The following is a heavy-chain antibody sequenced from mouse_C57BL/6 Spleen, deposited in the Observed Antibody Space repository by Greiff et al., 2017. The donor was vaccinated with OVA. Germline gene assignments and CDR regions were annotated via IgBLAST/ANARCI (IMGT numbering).Heavy chain of an antibody. D-gene: IGHD3-2*02. CDR2: IYPGNGDT. Sequence: VQLQQSGAELVRPGASVKLSCTASGFTFTDDYMHWVKQRPEQGLEWIGWIYPGNGDTEYASKFKGKATMTSDTSSNTAYLQLRSLTSEDTAVCYCLAQALDYWGQGTTLTVSS. CDR1: GFTFTDDY. CDR3: LAQALDY. V-gene: IGHV14-4*01. J-gene: IGHJ2*01.